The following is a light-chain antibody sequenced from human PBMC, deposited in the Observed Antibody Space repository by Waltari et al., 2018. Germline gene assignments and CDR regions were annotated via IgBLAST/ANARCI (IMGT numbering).Light chain of an antibody. J-gene: IGKJ1*01. V-gene: IGKV4-1*01. CDR2: WAA. Sequence: DIVMTQSPDSLAVSLGERATINCKSSQSILYRSSNRNALAWYQQKPGQPPKLLFFWAATRESGAPDRFSVSGSGTDFTLTISSLQAEDVAVYYCQQYYNAPPTFGQGTKVEIK. CDR1: QSILYRSSNRNA. CDR3: QQYYNAPPT.